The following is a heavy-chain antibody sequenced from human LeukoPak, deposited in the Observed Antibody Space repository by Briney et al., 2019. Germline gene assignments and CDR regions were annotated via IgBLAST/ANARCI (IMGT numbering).Heavy chain of an antibody. D-gene: IGHD3-22*01. Sequence: GGSLRLSCAASGFTFSSYSMNWVRQAPGKGLEWVSAISGSGGSTYYADSVKGRFTISRDNSKNTLYLQMNSLRAEDTAVYYCAKDFSSGYYYVPFDYWGQGTLVTVSS. CDR2: ISGSGGST. CDR1: GFTFSSYS. CDR3: AKDFSSGYYYVPFDY. J-gene: IGHJ4*02. V-gene: IGHV3-23*01.